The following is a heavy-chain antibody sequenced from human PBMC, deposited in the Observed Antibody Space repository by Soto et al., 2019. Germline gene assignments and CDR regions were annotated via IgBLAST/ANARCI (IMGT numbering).Heavy chain of an antibody. D-gene: IGHD2-21*02. J-gene: IGHJ4*02. CDR3: ARQQTTVVTKAYFEH. Sequence: SATLSLTCIVSCESISSSSYYLGCSRQPPGKGLEWIGSIYYSGRTYYNPSFKSRVTISIDKSKNQFSLKLSSVTATDTAVYYCARQQTTVVTKAYFEHLGQGALVIVS. CDR1: CESISSSSYY. CDR2: IYYSGRT. V-gene: IGHV4-39*01.